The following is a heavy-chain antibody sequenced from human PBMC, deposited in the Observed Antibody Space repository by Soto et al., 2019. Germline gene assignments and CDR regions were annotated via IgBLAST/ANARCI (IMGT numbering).Heavy chain of an antibody. V-gene: IGHV1-18*01. D-gene: IGHD3-3*01. CDR2: ISAYNGNT. Sequence: QVQLVQSGAEVKKPGASVKVSCKASGYTFTSYGISWVRQAPGQGLEWMGWISAYNGNTNYAQKLEGRVTMTTDTSTSTAYVELRSVRAGDTAVYYCARGPDGAVTGNCYFDYWGQGTQVTVSS. CDR1: GYTFTSYG. J-gene: IGHJ4*02. CDR3: ARGPDGAVTGNCYFDY.